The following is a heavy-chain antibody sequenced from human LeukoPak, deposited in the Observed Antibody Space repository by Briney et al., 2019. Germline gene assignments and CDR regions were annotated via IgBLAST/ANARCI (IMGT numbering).Heavy chain of an antibody. J-gene: IGHJ4*02. Sequence: ASVKVSCKASGYTFTRYGITWVRQAPGQGLEWMGWISAYNGNTNYAQKLQGRVTMTTDTSTSTAYMELRSLRSDDTAVYYCARSTRDYYDSSGYLVFDYWGQGTLVTVSS. V-gene: IGHV1-18*01. CDR2: ISAYNGNT. D-gene: IGHD3-22*01. CDR3: ARSTRDYYDSSGYLVFDY. CDR1: GYTFTRYG.